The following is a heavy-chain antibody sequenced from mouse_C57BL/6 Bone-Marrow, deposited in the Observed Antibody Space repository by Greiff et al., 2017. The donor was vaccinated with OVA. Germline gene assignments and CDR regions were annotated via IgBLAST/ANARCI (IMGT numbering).Heavy chain of an antibody. J-gene: IGHJ4*01. V-gene: IGHV14-4*01. D-gene: IGHD1-1*01. CDR2: IDPENGDT. Sequence: EVQLQQSGAELVRPGASVKLSCTASGFNIKDDYMHWVKQRPEQGLEWIGWIDPENGDTEYASKFQGKATITADTSSNTAYLQLSSLTSEDTAVYYCTTPYYYGSSYWAMDYWGQGTSVTVSS. CDR3: TTPYYYGSSYWAMDY. CDR1: GFNIKDDY.